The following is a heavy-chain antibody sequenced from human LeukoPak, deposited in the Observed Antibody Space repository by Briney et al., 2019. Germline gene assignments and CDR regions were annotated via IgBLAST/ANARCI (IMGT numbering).Heavy chain of an antibody. CDR1: GFTFNDYA. CDR3: ALTVIGVVYYFDN. CDR2: ISHDGTNK. J-gene: IGHJ4*02. D-gene: IGHD2-21*01. V-gene: IGHV3-30*04. Sequence: GGSLRLSCGASGFTFNDYAMHWVRQAPGKGLEWVAVISHDGTNKYYAESVRGRFTISRDNSRNTLYLYMNSLRDADTAVYYCALTVIGVVYYFDNWGQGTLVTVSS.